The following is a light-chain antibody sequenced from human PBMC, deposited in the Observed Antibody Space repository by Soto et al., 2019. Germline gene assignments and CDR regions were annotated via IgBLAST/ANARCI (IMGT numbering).Light chain of an antibody. CDR1: QSVGSD. CDR2: DIF. J-gene: IGKJ5*01. CDR3: QQYNNWPPIT. Sequence: EIVLTQSQPTLSVSPLRRARLXGRPSQSVGSDLAWYQQKPGQAPRLVIYDIFTRATGVPTRISGSGSGTEFTLTISRLEPEDFAVYYCQQYNNWPPITFGQGTRLEIK. V-gene: IGKV3D-15*01.